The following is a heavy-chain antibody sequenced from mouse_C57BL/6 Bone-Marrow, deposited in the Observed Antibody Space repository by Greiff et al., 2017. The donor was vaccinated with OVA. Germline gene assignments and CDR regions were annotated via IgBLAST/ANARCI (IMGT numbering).Heavy chain of an antibody. D-gene: IGHD2-5*01. CDR2: ISYDGSN. J-gene: IGHJ4*01. CDR1: GYSITSGYY. V-gene: IGHV3-6*01. CDR3: ARNAYYSNYDYYAMDY. Sequence: DVKLQESGPGLVKPSQSLSLTCSVSGYSITSGYYWYLIRQFPGNKLEWMSIISYDGSNKYTTSFKNRISITRDTSKNQFFLKLNTVTTEDTATYYCARNAYYSNYDYYAMDYWGQGTSVTVSS.